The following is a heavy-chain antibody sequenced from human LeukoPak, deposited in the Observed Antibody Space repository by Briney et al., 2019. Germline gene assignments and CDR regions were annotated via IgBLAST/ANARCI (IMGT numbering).Heavy chain of an antibody. J-gene: IGHJ4*02. Sequence: PGGSLRPSCAASGFTFSNAWMTWVRRAPGRGLEWVGRIKRKTDGGTTDYAAPVKGRFTISRDDSKNTLYLQMNSLKTEDTAVYYCSTVRYCTTDVCYTPLDYWGQGTLVTVSS. CDR3: STVRYCTTDVCYTPLDY. CDR2: IKRKTDGGTT. CDR1: GFTFSNAW. V-gene: IGHV3-15*01. D-gene: IGHD2-8*01.